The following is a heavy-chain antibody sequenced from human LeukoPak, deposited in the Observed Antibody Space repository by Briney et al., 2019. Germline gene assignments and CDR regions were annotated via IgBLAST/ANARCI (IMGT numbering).Heavy chain of an antibody. J-gene: IGHJ3*02. V-gene: IGHV3-49*04. D-gene: IGHD2-2*01. CDR1: GFTFGDYA. CDR3: TRGPFYCSSTSCYLVAFDI. CDR2: IRSKAYGGTT. Sequence: GGSLRLSCTASGFTFGDYAMSWVRQAPGKGREWVGFIRSKAYGGTTEYAASVKGRFTISRDDSKRIAYLQMNSLKTEDTAVYYCTRGPFYCSSTSCYLVAFDIWGQGTMVTVSS.